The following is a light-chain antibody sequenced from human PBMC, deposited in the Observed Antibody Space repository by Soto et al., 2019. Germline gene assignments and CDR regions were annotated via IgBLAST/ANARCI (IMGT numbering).Light chain of an antibody. CDR1: QSISSW. J-gene: IGKJ1*01. Sequence: IQVTQSPSTLSASVGDRVTITCRASQSISSWLAWYQQKPGKAPKLLIYDASSLESGVPSRFSGSGSGTEFTLTISSLQPDDFATYYCQQYNSYPPWTFGQGTNV. V-gene: IGKV1-5*01. CDR3: QQYNSYPPWT. CDR2: DAS.